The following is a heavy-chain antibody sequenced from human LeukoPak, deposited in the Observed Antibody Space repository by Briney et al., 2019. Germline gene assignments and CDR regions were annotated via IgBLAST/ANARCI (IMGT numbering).Heavy chain of an antibody. CDR3: ARGYGSADAFDI. V-gene: IGHV4-39*01. J-gene: IGHJ3*02. CDR2: IYYSGST. CDR1: GGSISSSSYY. Sequence: SETLSLTCTVSGGSISSSSYYWGWIRQPPGKGLEWIGSIYYSGSTYYNPSLKSRVTISVDTSKNQFSLKLSSVTAADTAVYYCARGYGSADAFDIWGQGTMVTVSS. D-gene: IGHD3-10*01.